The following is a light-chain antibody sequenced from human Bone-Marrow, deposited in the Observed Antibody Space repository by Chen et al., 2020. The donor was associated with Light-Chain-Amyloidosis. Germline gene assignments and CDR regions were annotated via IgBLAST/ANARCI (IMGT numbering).Light chain of an antibody. V-gene: IGLV3-21*02. CDR3: QVWDRSSDRPV. J-gene: IGLJ3*02. Sequence: SYVLTQPSSVSVAPGQTATIACGGNNIGSTSVHWYQQTPGQAPLLVVYADSARPSGIPGRLSGSNSGNTATLTISRVEAGDEADYYCQVWDRSSDRPVFGGGTKLTVL. CDR2: ADS. CDR1: NIGSTS.